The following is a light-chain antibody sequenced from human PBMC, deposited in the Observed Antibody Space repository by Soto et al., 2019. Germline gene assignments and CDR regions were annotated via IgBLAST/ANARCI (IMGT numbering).Light chain of an antibody. J-gene: IGKJ1*01. CDR3: QQYTNCPRT. V-gene: IGKV3D-15*01. CDR2: GAS. CDR1: QGVSRK. Sequence: DIVLTQSPRSLSSSAGERATLSCRASQGVSRKLAWYQQKPGQAPTLLIHGASSRTTGIPRRYSGSGSGTEFTLTISSLQSEDFAAYFCQQYTNCPRTFGQGTKVDIK.